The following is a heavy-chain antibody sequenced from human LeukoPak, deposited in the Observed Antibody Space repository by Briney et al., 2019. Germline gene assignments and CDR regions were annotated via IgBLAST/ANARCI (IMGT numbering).Heavy chain of an antibody. Sequence: GGSLRLSCAASAFTFSSYSMNWVRQAPGKGLEWVSSISSSSSYIYYADSVKGRFTISRDNAKNSLYLQMNSLRAENTAVYYCARNLEYYYDSSGYYYPHYYYYYYMDVWGKGTTVTVSS. CDR3: ARNLEYYYDSSGYYYPHYYYYYYMDV. J-gene: IGHJ6*03. CDR1: AFTFSSYS. D-gene: IGHD3-22*01. V-gene: IGHV3-21*01. CDR2: ISSSSSYI.